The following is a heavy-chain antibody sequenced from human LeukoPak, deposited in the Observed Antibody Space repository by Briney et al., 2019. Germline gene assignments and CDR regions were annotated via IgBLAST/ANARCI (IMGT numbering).Heavy chain of an antibody. D-gene: IGHD3-16*01. V-gene: IGHV3-33*08. CDR3: AREGLLTSPNNAFDV. J-gene: IGHJ3*01. CDR1: GFTFSSYA. Sequence: GGSLRLSCAASGFTFSSYAMSWVRQRPGKELEWVTVMWSNESHKYYADSVKGRFTVSRDSAKSTLYLQIESLKVEDTAVYYCAREGLLTSPNNAFDVWGQGTMVTVSS. CDR2: MWSNESHK.